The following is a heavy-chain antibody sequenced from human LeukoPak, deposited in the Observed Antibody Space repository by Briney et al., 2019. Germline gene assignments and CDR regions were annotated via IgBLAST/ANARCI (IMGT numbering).Heavy chain of an antibody. D-gene: IGHD3-22*01. Sequence: PGGSLRLSCAASGFTFSDYNMRWIRQAPGKGLEWVSSISRSGSTKYYADSVKGRFTISRDNSKNTLYLQMNSLRAEDTAVYYCAKDRGIVVALDYWGQRTPVTVSS. CDR1: GFTFSDYN. CDR3: AKDRGIVVALDY. CDR2: ISRSGSTK. J-gene: IGHJ4*02. V-gene: IGHV3-11*04.